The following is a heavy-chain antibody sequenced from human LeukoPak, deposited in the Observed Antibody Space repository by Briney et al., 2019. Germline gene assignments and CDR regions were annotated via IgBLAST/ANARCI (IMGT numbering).Heavy chain of an antibody. J-gene: IGHJ4*02. Sequence: GGSLRLSCAASGFTFDDYAMHWVRQAPGKGLEWVSGISWNSGSIGYADSVKGRFTISRDNAKNSLYLQMNSLRAEDTAVYYCAKEVGAALDYWGQGNLVTVSS. CDR3: AKEVGAALDY. V-gene: IGHV3-9*01. D-gene: IGHD1-26*01. CDR2: ISWNSGSI. CDR1: GFTFDDYA.